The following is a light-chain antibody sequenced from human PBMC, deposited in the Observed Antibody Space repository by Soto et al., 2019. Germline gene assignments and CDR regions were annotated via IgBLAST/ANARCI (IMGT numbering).Light chain of an antibody. V-gene: IGLV2-14*03. CDR1: SSDVGGYNY. Sequence: QPVLTQPASMSGSPGQSITISCTGTSSDVGGYNYVSWYQQHPGKAPKLMIYDVSNRPSGVSNRFSGSKSGNTASLTISGLQAEDEADYYCSSYTSSSAVVFGGGTKLTVL. CDR3: SSYTSSSAVV. J-gene: IGLJ2*01. CDR2: DVS.